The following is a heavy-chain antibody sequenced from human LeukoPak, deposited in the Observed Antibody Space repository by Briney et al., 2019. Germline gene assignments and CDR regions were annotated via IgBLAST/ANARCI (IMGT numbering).Heavy chain of an antibody. J-gene: IGHJ4*02. CDR3: ARHGASSGYYSR. CDR2: IYYSGST. V-gene: IGHV4-39*01. Sequence: SETLSLTCTVSGGSISSSSYYWGWIRQPPGKGPEWIGSIYYSGSTNYNPSLKSRVTISVDTSKNQFSLKLSSVTAADTAVYYCARHGASSGYYSRWGQGTLVTVSS. D-gene: IGHD3-22*01. CDR1: GGSISSSSYY.